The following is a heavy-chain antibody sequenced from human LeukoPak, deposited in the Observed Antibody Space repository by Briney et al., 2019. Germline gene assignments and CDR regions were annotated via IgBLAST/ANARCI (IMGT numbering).Heavy chain of an antibody. V-gene: IGHV4-59*01. CDR1: GGSISSYH. Sequence: SETLSLTCTVSGGSISSYHWSWVRQPPGKGLEWIGHIYYTGSTNFNPSLKSRVTISLDTSKNQFSLNLSSVTAADTAVYFCARALTGTTGYFDCWGQGTLVTVSS. CDR2: IYYTGST. D-gene: IGHD1-20*01. CDR3: ARALTGTTGYFDC. J-gene: IGHJ4*02.